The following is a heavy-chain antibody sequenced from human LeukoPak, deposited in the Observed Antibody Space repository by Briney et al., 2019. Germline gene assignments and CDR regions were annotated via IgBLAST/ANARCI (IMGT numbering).Heavy chain of an antibody. CDR2: ISPSGAAK. D-gene: IGHD3-10*01. J-gene: IGHJ4*02. Sequence: ASVKLSCKAFGYTFTSNYMPWVRQAPGHGPEWMGVISPSGAAKTYAPKFQARVTMTRNTSISTAYMELSSLRSVNTAVYSCARSLRTLWFGELFNVFDYWGQGTLVTVSS. V-gene: IGHV1-46*01. CDR1: GYTFTSNY. CDR3: ARSLRTLWFGELFNVFDY.